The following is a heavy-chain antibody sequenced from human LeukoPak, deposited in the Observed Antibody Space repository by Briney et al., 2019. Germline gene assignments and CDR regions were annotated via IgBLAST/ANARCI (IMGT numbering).Heavy chain of an antibody. D-gene: IGHD3/OR15-3a*01. CDR3: ARVGQNAFDI. Sequence: SETLSLTCTVSGGSISSYYWSWIRQPPGKGLEWIGYIYYSGSTNYNPFLKSRVTISVDTSKNQFSLKLSSVTAADTAVYYCARVGQNAFDIWGQGTMVTVSS. J-gene: IGHJ3*02. V-gene: IGHV4-59*01. CDR2: IYYSGST. CDR1: GGSISSYY.